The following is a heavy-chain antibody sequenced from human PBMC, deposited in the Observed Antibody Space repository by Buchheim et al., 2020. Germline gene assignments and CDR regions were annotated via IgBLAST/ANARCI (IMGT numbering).Heavy chain of an antibody. CDR2: IFADGTYT. V-gene: IGHV3-30-3*01. CDR3: ARQRGEHFDY. Sequence: QAQLVESGGGVVQPWGSLRLSCAVSGLAFDSSSMNWVRQPPGKGLDWVAFIFADGTYTNYADSVKGRFTISRDNSKNTVYLELNSVRPEDTAVYYCARQRGEHFDYWGQGTL. D-gene: IGHD2-21*01. J-gene: IGHJ4*02. CDR1: GLAFDSSS.